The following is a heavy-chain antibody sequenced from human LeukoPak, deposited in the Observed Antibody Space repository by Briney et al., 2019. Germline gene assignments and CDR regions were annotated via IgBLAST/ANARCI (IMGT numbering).Heavy chain of an antibody. CDR1: GGSFSGYY. D-gene: IGHD4-17*01. J-gene: IGHJ4*02. CDR2: INHSGST. CDR3: ARGLTTDYGDSHFDY. Sequence: PSETLSLTCAVYGGSFSGYYWGWIRQPPGKGLEWIGEINHSGSTNYNPSLKSRVTISVDTSKNQFSLKLSSVTAADTAVYYCARGLTTDYGDSHFDYWGQGTLVTVSS. V-gene: IGHV4-34*01.